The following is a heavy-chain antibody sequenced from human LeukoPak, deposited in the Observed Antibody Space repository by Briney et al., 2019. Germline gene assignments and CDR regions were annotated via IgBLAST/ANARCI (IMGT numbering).Heavy chain of an antibody. Sequence: PSETLSLTCTVSGGSISSGGYSWSWIRQHPGKGLEWIGYIYYSGSTYYNPSLKSRVTISVDTSKNQFSLKLSSVTAADTAVYYCARYQRWELSPDYWGQGTLVTVSS. V-gene: IGHV4-31*03. J-gene: IGHJ4*02. CDR2: IYYSGST. CDR1: GGSISSGGYS. D-gene: IGHD1-26*01. CDR3: ARYQRWELSPDY.